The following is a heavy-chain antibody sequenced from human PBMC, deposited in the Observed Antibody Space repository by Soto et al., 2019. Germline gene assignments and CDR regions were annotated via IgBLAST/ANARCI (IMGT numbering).Heavy chain of an antibody. V-gene: IGHV3-9*01. CDR2: ISWNSGSI. D-gene: IGHD6-19*01. J-gene: IGHJ6*03. Sequence: GGSLRLSCAASGFTFDDYAMHWVRQAPGKGLEWVSGISWNSGSIGYADSVKGRFTISRDNAKNSLYLQMNSLRAEDTALYYCAKDNKYSSGWYPDYYYYMDVWGKGTTVTVSS. CDR3: AKDNKYSSGWYPDYYYYMDV. CDR1: GFTFDDYA.